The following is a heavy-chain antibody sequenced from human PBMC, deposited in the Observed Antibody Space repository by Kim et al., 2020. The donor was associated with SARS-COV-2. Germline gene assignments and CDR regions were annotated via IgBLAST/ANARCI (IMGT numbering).Heavy chain of an antibody. D-gene: IGHD2-15*01. V-gene: IGHV3-53*01. J-gene: IGHJ5*02. CDR2: IYSGGST. Sequence: GGSLRLSCAASGFTVSSNYMSWVRQAPGKGLEWVSVIYSGGSTYYADSVKGRFTISRDNSKNTLYLQMNSLRAEDTAVYYCARVQGVVAATRFSWFDPWGQGTLVTVSS. CDR1: GFTVSSNY. CDR3: ARVQGVVAATRFSWFDP.